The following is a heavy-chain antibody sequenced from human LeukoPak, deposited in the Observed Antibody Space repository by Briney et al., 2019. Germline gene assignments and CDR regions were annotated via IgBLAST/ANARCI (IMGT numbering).Heavy chain of an antibody. Sequence: GASVKVSCKASGYTSTSYYMHWVRQAPGQGLEWMGIINPSGGSTGYAQKFQGRVTITADKSTSTAYMELSSLRSEDTAVYYCARDGYDYVWGSSSNYWGQGTLVTVSS. V-gene: IGHV1-46*01. D-gene: IGHD3-16*01. CDR1: GYTSTSYY. CDR2: INPSGGST. J-gene: IGHJ4*02. CDR3: ARDGYDYVWGSSSNY.